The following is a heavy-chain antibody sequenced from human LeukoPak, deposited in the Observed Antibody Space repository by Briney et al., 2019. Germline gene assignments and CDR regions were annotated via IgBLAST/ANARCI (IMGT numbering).Heavy chain of an antibody. J-gene: IGHJ6*03. CDR3: ARALVGSSFGYFYYYMDV. D-gene: IGHD6-6*01. CDR2: IYYSGST. V-gene: IGHV4-39*07. CDR1: GGSISSSSYY. Sequence: SETLSLTCTVSGGSISSSSYYWGWIRQPPGKGLEWIGSIYYSGSTYYNPSLKSRVTISVDTSKNQFSLNLSSVTAAGTAVYYCARALVGSSFGYFYYYMDVWGKGTTVTVSS.